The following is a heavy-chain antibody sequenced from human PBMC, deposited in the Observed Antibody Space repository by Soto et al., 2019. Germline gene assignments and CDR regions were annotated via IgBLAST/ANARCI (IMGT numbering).Heavy chain of an antibody. Sequence: PGGSLRLSCAASGFTFSSYWMHWVRQAPGKGLVWVSRINSDGSSTSYADSVKGRFTISRDNAKNTLYLQMNSLRAEDTAVYYCARDYLDYGVNWFDPWGQGTLVTGSS. D-gene: IGHD4-17*01. V-gene: IGHV3-74*01. CDR2: INSDGSST. CDR1: GFTFSSYW. CDR3: ARDYLDYGVNWFDP. J-gene: IGHJ5*02.